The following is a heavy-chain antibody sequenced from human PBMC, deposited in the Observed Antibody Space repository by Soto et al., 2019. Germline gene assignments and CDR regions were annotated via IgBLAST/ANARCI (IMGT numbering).Heavy chain of an antibody. Sequence: SETLSLTCTVSGGSISSYYWSWIRQPPGKGLEWIGYIYYSGSTNYNPSLKSRVTISVDTSKNQFSLKLSSVTAADTAVYYCAREINMVRGALASYYMDVWGKGTTVTVSS. V-gene: IGHV4-59*01. CDR2: IYYSGST. CDR1: GGSISSYY. CDR3: AREINMVRGALASYYMDV. D-gene: IGHD3-10*01. J-gene: IGHJ6*03.